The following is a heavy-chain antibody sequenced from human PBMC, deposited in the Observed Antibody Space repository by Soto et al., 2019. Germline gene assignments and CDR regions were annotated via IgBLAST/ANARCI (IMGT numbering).Heavy chain of an antibody. CDR1: GFTFSDHY. V-gene: IGHV3-72*01. D-gene: IGHD3-16*01. CDR3: VRVKMGPQPLKACDA. Sequence: EVQLVESGGGLVQPGGPLRLSCAASGFTFSDHYMDWVRQAPGKGLEWVARIKNNANSYAIEYSASVKGRFTIQRDDSKNSLYLQIDSLRTEETAIYYFVRVKMGPQPLKACDAWGQGTMVTVSS. CDR2: IKNNANSYAI. J-gene: IGHJ3*01.